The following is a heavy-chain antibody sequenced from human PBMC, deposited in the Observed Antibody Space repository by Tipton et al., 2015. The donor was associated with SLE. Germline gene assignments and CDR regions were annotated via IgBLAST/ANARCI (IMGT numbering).Heavy chain of an antibody. V-gene: IGHV4-61*02. Sequence: TLSLTCTVSSGSVNSGTYYWSWIRQPAGKGLEWIGRIFTRGSTNYNLSLKSRVTISVDTSKKQFSLKLSSVTAADTAVYYCARVVKGSSWYWFDPWGQGTLVTVSS. J-gene: IGHJ5*02. CDR3: ARVVKGSSWYWFDP. CDR1: SGSVNSGTYY. CDR2: IFTRGST. D-gene: IGHD6-13*01.